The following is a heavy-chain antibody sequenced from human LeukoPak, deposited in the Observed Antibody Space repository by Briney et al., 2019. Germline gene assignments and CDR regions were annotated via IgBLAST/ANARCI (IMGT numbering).Heavy chain of an antibody. CDR3: ATWGGPGGTADSVD. Sequence: GASVKVSCKASGYTFTTFGINWVRQAPGQGLEWMGWINPSDGYTNSAQTLQGRLTMTTHTPTSTAYMELRSLTSDDTAVYYCATWGGPGGTADSVDWGQGTLVTVSS. D-gene: IGHD5/OR15-5a*01. J-gene: IGHJ4*02. V-gene: IGHV1-18*01. CDR2: INPSDGYT. CDR1: GYTFTTFG.